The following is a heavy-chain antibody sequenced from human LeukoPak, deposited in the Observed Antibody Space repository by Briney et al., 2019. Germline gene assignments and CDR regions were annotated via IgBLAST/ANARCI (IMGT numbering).Heavy chain of an antibody. CDR2: ISSSSTTI. J-gene: IGHJ4*02. D-gene: IGHD1-26*01. V-gene: IGHV3-48*01. Sequence: GGSLRLSCAASGFTFSSYCMNWVRQAPGKGLEWVSYISSSSTTIYYAGSVKGRFTISRDNAKNSLDLQMNSLRVEDTAVYYCAAYRGAHHKTFDYWGRGTLVTVSS. CDR3: AAYRGAHHKTFDY. CDR1: GFTFSSYC.